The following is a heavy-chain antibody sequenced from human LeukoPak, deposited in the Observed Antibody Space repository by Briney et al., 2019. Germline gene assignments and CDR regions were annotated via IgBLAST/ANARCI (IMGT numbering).Heavy chain of an antibody. D-gene: IGHD5-18*01. Sequence: SETLSLTCTVSGGSISSYYWSWIRQPPGKGLEWIGYIYYSGSTNYNPSLKSRVTISVNTSKNQFSLKLSSVTAADTAVYYCARDAQGYSHGEFDYWGQGTLVTVSS. CDR1: GGSISSYY. CDR3: ARDAQGYSHGEFDY. J-gene: IGHJ4*02. V-gene: IGHV4-59*01. CDR2: IYYSGST.